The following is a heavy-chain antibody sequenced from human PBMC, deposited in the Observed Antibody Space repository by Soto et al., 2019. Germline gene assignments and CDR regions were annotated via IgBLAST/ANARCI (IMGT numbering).Heavy chain of an antibody. CDR3: AAELGFGKLSVV. D-gene: IGHD3-10*01. V-gene: IGHV1-69*01. CDR1: GDTFKNCV. CDR2: IIPLFGTT. Sequence: QVQLVQSGVEVRRPGSSVKPSCKASGDTFKNCVISWVRQAPGQGLEWMGGIIPLFGTTDFAQRFQGRLTITTDESTTTAYMELSRLRSEDTATYYCAAELGFGKLSVVWGQGTTVIVSS. J-gene: IGHJ6*01.